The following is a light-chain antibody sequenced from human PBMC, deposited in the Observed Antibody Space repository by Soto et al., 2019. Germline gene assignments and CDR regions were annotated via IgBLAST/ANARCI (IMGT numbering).Light chain of an antibody. CDR2: KDS. V-gene: IGLV3-27*01. Sequence: SYELTQPSSVSVSPGQTARITCSGDVLAKKYARWFQQKPGQAPVLVIYKDSERPSGIPERFSGSSSGTTVTLTISGAQVVDEADYYCYSAADNNLGVFGTGTKVTVL. J-gene: IGLJ1*01. CDR1: VLAKKY. CDR3: YSAADNNLGV.